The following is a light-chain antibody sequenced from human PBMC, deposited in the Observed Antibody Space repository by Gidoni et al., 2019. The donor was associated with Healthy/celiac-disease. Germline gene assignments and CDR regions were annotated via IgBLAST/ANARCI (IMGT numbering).Light chain of an antibody. V-gene: IGKV4-1*01. CDR1: QSVLHSSNNKNY. Sequence: DGVMTPSPDSLAGSLGERATINCKSSQSVLHSSNNKNYLAWYQQKPGQPHKLLIYWASTRESGVPDRFSGSGSGTDFTLTISSLQAEDVAVYYCQQYYSTPLTFGGGTKVEIK. J-gene: IGKJ4*01. CDR3: QQYYSTPLT. CDR2: WAS.